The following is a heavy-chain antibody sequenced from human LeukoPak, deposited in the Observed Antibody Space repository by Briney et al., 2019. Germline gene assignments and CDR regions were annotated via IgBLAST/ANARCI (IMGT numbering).Heavy chain of an antibody. D-gene: IGHD2-15*01. V-gene: IGHV5-51*01. CDR2: IYPGDSDT. CDR1: GSSFTNYW. CDR3: ARSVKGYCSCGNCYSGMDV. Sequence: GAALKISSKGSGSSFTNYWIGWGRPTPGRGAEWMGIIYPGDSDTRYSTSFQGQVTISADKSISTAYLQWSSLKASDTAIYYCARSVKGYCSCGNCYSGMDVWGQGTTVTVSS. J-gene: IGHJ6*02.